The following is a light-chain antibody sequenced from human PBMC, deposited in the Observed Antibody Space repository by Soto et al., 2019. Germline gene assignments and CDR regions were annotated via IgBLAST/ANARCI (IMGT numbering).Light chain of an antibody. CDR1: HIVSSY. CDR2: DAS. J-gene: IGKJ3*01. V-gene: IGKV3-20*01. CDR3: QQYGSSPFT. Sequence: EIVLTQSPATLSLSPGERATLSCRASHIVSSYLAWYQQKPGQAPRLLIYDASNRATGIPDRVSGSGSGTDFTLTISRLEPEDFAVYYCQQYGSSPFTFGPGTKVDIK.